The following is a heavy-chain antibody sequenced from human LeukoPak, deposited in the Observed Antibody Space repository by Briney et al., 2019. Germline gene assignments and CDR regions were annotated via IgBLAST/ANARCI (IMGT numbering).Heavy chain of an antibody. Sequence: GGSLRLSCAASGFTFSSYGMHWVRQAPGKGLEWVAVISYDGSNKYYADSVKGRFTISRDNSKNTLYLQMNSLRAEDTAVYYCARDQANTTGTTDPGFDYWGQGTLVTVSS. CDR2: ISYDGSNK. J-gene: IGHJ4*02. D-gene: IGHD1-1*01. CDR1: GFTFSSYG. V-gene: IGHV3-30*19. CDR3: ARDQANTTGTTDPGFDY.